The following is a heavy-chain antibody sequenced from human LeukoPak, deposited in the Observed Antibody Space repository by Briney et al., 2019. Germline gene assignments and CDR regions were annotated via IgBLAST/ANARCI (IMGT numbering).Heavy chain of an antibody. V-gene: IGHV1-69*05. J-gene: IGHJ6*03. CDR1: GGTFSSYA. CDR2: IIPIFGTA. Sequence: SVKVSCKASGGTFSSYAISWVRQAPGQGLEWMGGIIPIFGTANYAQKFQGRVTITTDESTSTAYMELSSLRSEDTAVYYCASVNFGVVITDRYYYYYMDVWGKGTTVTVSS. CDR3: ASVNFGVVITDRYYYYYMDV. D-gene: IGHD3-3*01.